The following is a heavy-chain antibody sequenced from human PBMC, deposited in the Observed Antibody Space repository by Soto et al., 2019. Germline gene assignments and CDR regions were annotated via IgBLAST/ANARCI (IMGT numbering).Heavy chain of an antibody. Sequence: QVQLVQSGAEVKKPGASVKVSCKASGYTFTSYGIIWVRQAPGQGLEWMGWISAYNGNTNYAQKLQGRVTMTTDTSTSTAYMELRSLRSDDTAVYYCARREDTAMGPDYYYYGMDVWGQGTTVTVSS. CDR2: ISAYNGNT. V-gene: IGHV1-18*04. CDR3: ARREDTAMGPDYYYYGMDV. D-gene: IGHD5-18*01. J-gene: IGHJ6*02. CDR1: GYTFTSYG.